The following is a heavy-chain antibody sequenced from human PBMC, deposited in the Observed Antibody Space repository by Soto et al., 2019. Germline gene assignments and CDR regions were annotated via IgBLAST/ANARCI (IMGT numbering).Heavy chain of an antibody. J-gene: IGHJ6*02. CDR3: AAGWLRFLELFPQPYYGMDV. CDR1: GFTFTSSA. V-gene: IGHV1-58*01. Sequence: SVKVSCKASGFTFTSSAVQWVRQARGQRLEWIGWIVVGSGNTNYAQKFQERVTITRDMSTSTAYMELSSLRSEDTAVYYCAAGWLRFLELFPQPYYGMDVWGQGTTVTVSS. CDR2: IVVGSGNT. D-gene: IGHD3-3*01.